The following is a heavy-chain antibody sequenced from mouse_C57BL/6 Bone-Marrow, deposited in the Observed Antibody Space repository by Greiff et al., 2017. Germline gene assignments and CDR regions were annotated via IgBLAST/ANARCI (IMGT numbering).Heavy chain of an antibody. J-gene: IGHJ4*01. Sequence: VQLQQSGPELVKPGASVRISCKASGYTFTSYYIHWVKQRPGQGLEWIGWIDPGNVNTKYNEKFKGKATLTADKSSSTAYMQLSSLASEDSAVYFCARDYAYAMDYWGQGTAVPVSS. CDR3: ARDYAYAMDY. V-gene: IGHV1S56*01. CDR2: IDPGNVNT. CDR1: GYTFTSYY. D-gene: IGHD2-4*01.